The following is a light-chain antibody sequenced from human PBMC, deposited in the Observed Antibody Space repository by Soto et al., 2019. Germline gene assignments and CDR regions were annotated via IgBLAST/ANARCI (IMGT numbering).Light chain of an antibody. CDR3: QQYDDSYPT. CDR2: GAS. V-gene: IGKV3-20*01. Sequence: EIVLTQSPGTLSLSPGERVTLSCRASQHFTSNYLAWYQQKPGQAPRLLIYGASTRATGIPDRFSGSGSGTDFTLTISRLEPEDFAVYYCQQYDDSYPTFGPGTTVEIK. CDR1: QHFTSNY. J-gene: IGKJ3*01.